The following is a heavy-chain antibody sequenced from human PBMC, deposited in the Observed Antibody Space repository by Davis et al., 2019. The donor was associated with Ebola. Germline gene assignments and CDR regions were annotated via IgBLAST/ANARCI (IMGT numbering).Heavy chain of an antibody. V-gene: IGHV1-2*06. CDR3: ARALFIKMTLVADDSFDI. Sequence: ASVKVSCKASGYTFTDYNIHWMRQAPGQGLEWLGRVILKSGATNYAQKFQGRVTMTTDTSTSTAYMELRSLRSDDTAVYYCARALFIKMTLVADDSFDIWGQGTMVTVSS. D-gene: IGHD2-8*02. J-gene: IGHJ3*02. CDR2: VILKSGAT. CDR1: GYTFTDYN.